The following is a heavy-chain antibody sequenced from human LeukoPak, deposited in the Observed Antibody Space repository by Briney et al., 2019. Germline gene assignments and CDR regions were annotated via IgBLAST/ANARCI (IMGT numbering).Heavy chain of an antibody. CDR1: GFDFSSNW. D-gene: IGHD3-3*01. Sequence: GGSLRLSCAASGFDFSSNWMHWVRHAPGQGLVWVSRIKGDGISTNYADPVKGRFTISRDIAKNTLYLQMNSLRAEDTGVYYCAKDHYWSIDYWGRGTLVTVSS. CDR2: IKGDGIST. J-gene: IGHJ4*02. CDR3: AKDHYWSIDY. V-gene: IGHV3-74*01.